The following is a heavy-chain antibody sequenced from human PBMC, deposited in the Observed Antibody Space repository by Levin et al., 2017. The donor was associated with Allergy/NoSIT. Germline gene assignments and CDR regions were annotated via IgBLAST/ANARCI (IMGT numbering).Heavy chain of an antibody. D-gene: IGHD5-18*01. Sequence: GGSLRLSCAASEFTSSMSWFRQAPGKGLEWISAISFSSSYIFHADSVKGRFTVSRDNSKNTLYLQMNSLRPEDTAVYYCARDRGGLPDTGTIDSWGQGTLVTVSS. V-gene: IGHV3-21*04. CDR1: EFTSS. CDR3: ARDRGGLPDTGTIDS. J-gene: IGHJ4*02. CDR2: ISFSSSYI.